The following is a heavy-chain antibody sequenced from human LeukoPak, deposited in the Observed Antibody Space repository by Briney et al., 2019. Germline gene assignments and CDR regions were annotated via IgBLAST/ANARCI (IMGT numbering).Heavy chain of an antibody. CDR2: IYYSGST. CDR3: ARGLYDSSGYYYFDY. CDR1: GGSVSSGSYY. V-gene: IGHV4-61*01. D-gene: IGHD3-22*01. Sequence: PSETLSLTCTVSGGSVSSGSYYWSWIRQPPGKGLEWIGYIYYSGSTNYNPSLKSRVTISVDTSKNQLSLKLSSVTAADTAVYYCARGLYDSSGYYYFDYWGQGTLVTVSS. J-gene: IGHJ4*02.